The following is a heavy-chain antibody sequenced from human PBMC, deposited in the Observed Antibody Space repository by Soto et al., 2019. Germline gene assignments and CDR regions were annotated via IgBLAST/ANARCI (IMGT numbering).Heavy chain of an antibody. Sequence: GGSLRLSCAASGFHFRSYGMSWVRQAPGKGLEWVSGLSGSGGSTYYADSVKGRFTISRDISNNTLYLQMNSLRAEDTAVYYCAKDRSVWASGYPDYWGQGTLVTVSS. J-gene: IGHJ4*02. V-gene: IGHV3-23*01. CDR1: GFHFRSYG. CDR3: AKDRSVWASGYPDY. D-gene: IGHD3-22*01. CDR2: LSGSGGST.